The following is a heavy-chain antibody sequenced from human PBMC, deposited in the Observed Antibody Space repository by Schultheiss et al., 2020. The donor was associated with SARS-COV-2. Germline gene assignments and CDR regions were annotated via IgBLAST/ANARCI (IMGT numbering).Heavy chain of an antibody. CDR3: AKGSGNRDY. D-gene: IGHD1-26*01. Sequence: GGSLRLSCAASGFTFSSYAMSWVRQAPGKGLEWVSSISSSSSYIYYADSVKGRFTISRDNAKNSLYLQMNSLRAEDTAVYYCAKGSGNRDYWGQGTLVTVSS. CDR2: ISSSSSYI. J-gene: IGHJ4*02. V-gene: IGHV3-21*04. CDR1: GFTFSSYA.